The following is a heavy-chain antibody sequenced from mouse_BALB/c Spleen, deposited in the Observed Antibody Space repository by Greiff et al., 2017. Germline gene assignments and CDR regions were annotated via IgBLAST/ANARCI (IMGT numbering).Heavy chain of an antibody. CDR2: INPSTGYT. D-gene: IGHD1-1*01. V-gene: IGHV1-7*01. CDR1: GYTFTSYW. J-gene: IGHJ4*01. CDR3: AREGYGSAMDY. Sequence: VQLQQSGAELAKPGASVKMSCKASGYTFTSYWMHWVKQRPGQGLEWIGYINPSTGYTEYNQKFKDKATLTADKSSSTAYMQLSSLTSEDSAVYYCAREGYGSAMDYWGQGTSVTVSS.